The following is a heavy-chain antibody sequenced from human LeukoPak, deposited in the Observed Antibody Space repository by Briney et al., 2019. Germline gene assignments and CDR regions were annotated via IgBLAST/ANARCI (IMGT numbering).Heavy chain of an antibody. CDR2: ISGSGVST. CDR3: AKDPGYYGSGSFAD. Sequence: GGSLRLSCAASGFTFSSYAMNWVRQAPGKGLEWVSAISGSGVSTYYADSVKGRFTIPRDNSKNTLYLQMNSLRAEDTAVYYCAKDPGYYGSGSFADWGQGTLVTVSS. CDR1: GFTFSSYA. J-gene: IGHJ4*02. V-gene: IGHV3-23*01. D-gene: IGHD3-10*01.